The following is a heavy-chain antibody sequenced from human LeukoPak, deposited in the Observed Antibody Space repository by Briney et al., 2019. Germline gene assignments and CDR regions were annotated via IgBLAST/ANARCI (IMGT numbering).Heavy chain of an antibody. V-gene: IGHV3-7*01. Sequence: GGSLRLSCAASRFTFSNYWMSWVRQAPGKGLEWVANINQDGSEKYYVDSVKGRFTISRDNAKNSLYLQMNSLRAEDTAVYYCARGYYYGLDVWGKGTTVIVSS. D-gene: IGHD1-14*01. CDR1: RFTFSNYW. J-gene: IGHJ6*04. CDR2: INQDGSEK. CDR3: ARGYYYGLDV.